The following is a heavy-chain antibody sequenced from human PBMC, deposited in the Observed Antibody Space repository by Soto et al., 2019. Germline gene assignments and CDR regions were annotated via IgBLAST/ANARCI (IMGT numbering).Heavy chain of an antibody. CDR3: AREFTKSSSWPYYFDY. CDR1: GYTFTTYG. V-gene: IGHV1-18*01. Sequence: ASVKVSCKASGYTFTTYGISWVRQAPGQGLEWMGWISAYSGSTKFAQKLQGRVTMTTDTSTTTAYMELRSLTSDDTAVYYCAREFTKSSSWPYYFDYWGQGTLVTVSS. J-gene: IGHJ4*02. D-gene: IGHD6-13*01. CDR2: ISAYSGST.